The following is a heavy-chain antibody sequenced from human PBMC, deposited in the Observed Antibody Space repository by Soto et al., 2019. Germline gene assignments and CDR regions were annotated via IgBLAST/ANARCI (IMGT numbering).Heavy chain of an antibody. D-gene: IGHD3-10*01. V-gene: IGHV1-18*01. Sequence: QVRLVQSGAEVKKPGASVKVSCKASGYTFTSYGISWVRQAPGQGLEWMGWISAYNGNTNYAQKLQGRVTMTTDTSTSTAYMELRSLRADDTAVYYCARDSFYYGSGSYAYNYYGMDVWGQGTTVTVSS. CDR3: ARDSFYYGSGSYAYNYYGMDV. CDR2: ISAYNGNT. CDR1: GYTFTSYG. J-gene: IGHJ6*02.